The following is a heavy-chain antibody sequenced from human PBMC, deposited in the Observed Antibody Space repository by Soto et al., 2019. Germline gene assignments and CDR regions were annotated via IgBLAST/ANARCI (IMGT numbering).Heavy chain of an antibody. J-gene: IGHJ4*02. CDR2: ISSSSSTI. V-gene: IGHV3-48*01. CDR3: ARGPTGPPDY. CDR1: GCTFSSYS. Sequence: EVQLVESGGGLVQPGGSLRLSCADSGCTFSSYSMNWVRQAPGKGLEWVSYISSSSSTIYYADSVKGRFTISRDNAKNALYLQMNSLRAEDTAVYYCARGPTGPPDYWGQGTLVTVSS.